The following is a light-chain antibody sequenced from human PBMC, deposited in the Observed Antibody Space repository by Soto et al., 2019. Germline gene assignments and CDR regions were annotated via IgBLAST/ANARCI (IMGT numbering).Light chain of an antibody. CDR3: QQRSNWTIT. CDR1: QSVRSY. V-gene: IGKV3-11*01. J-gene: IGKJ5*01. Sequence: EIVLTQSPATLSLSPGERPTLSYRASQSVRSYLAWYQQKPGQAPRLLIYDAFNRETGIPARFSGSGSGTEFTLTISSLEPEDFAVYYCQQRSNWTITFGQGTRLEIK. CDR2: DAF.